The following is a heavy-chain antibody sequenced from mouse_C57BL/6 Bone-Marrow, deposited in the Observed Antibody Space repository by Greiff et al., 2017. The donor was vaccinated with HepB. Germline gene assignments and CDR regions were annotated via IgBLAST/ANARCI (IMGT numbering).Heavy chain of an antibody. D-gene: IGHD1-1*01. V-gene: IGHV1-72*01. CDR3: ARGGYYGSSRHWYFDV. J-gene: IGHJ1*03. CDR2: IDPNSGGT. Sequence: VQLQQPGAELVKPGASVKLSCKASGYTFTSYWMHWVKQRPGRGLDWIGRIDPNSGGTKYNEKFKSKATLTVDKPSSTAYMQLSSLTSEDSAVYYCARGGYYGSSRHWYFDVWGTGTTVTVSS. CDR1: GYTFTSYW.